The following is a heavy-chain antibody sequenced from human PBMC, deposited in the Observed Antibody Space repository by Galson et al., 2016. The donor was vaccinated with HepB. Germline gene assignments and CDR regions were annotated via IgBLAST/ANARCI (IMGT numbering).Heavy chain of an antibody. CDR1: GFSFSTYS. J-gene: IGHJ4*02. V-gene: IGHV3-21*01. CDR3: ARDQGGYSYGRDFDY. Sequence: SLRLSCAASGFSFSTYSMTWVRQAPEKGLEWVSSIRPNGAYIYYLDSVKGRFTVSRDNDNNSLYLQLNSLRGEDTAMYYCARDQGGYSYGRDFDYWGQGTRVTVSS. D-gene: IGHD5-18*01. CDR2: IRPNGAYI.